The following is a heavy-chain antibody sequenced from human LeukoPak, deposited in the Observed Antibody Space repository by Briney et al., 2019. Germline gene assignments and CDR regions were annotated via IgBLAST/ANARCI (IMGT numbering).Heavy chain of an antibody. CDR1: GFTFSSYA. D-gene: IGHD3-22*01. Sequence: GGSLRLSCAASGFTFSSYAMSWVRQAPGKGLEWVSAISGSGGSTYYADSVKGRFTISRDNSKNTLYLQMNSLRAEDTAVYYCAKDTHYYDSSGYYDVFDYWGQGTLVTVSS. CDR3: AKDTHYYDSSGYYDVFDY. CDR2: ISGSGGST. V-gene: IGHV3-23*01. J-gene: IGHJ4*02.